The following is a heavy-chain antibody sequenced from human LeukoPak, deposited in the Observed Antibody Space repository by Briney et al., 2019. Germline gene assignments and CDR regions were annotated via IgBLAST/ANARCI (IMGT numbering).Heavy chain of an antibody. D-gene: IGHD6-13*01. J-gene: IGHJ6*03. CDR2: INHSGST. V-gene: IGHV4-34*01. Sequence: KPSETLSLTCAVYGGSFSGYYWSWIRQPPGKGPEWIGEINHSGSTNYNPSLNSRVTISRDTSKNHFSLELSSVTAADTAVYFCARGRVSSSSWYSTYYYYFYMDVWGKGTTVTVSS. CDR3: ARGRVSSSSWYSTYYYYFYMDV. CDR1: GGSFSGYY.